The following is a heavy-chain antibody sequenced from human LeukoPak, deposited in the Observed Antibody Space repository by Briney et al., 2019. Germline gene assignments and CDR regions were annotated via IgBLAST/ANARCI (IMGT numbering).Heavy chain of an antibody. J-gene: IGHJ6*03. Sequence: GGSLRPSCAASGFTFSSYNMNWVRQAPGKGLEWVSSISSSSSYIYYADSVKGRFTISRDNAKKSLYLQMNSLRAEDTALYYCARDLLGYNNHYMDVWGKGTTVTVSS. D-gene: IGHD3-9*01. CDR1: GFTFSSYN. CDR3: ARDLLGYNNHYMDV. V-gene: IGHV3-21*01. CDR2: ISSSSSYI.